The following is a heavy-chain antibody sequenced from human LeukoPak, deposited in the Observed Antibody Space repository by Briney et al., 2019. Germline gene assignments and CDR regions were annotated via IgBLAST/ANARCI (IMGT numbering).Heavy chain of an antibody. CDR3: AKSVAGPQNWLDP. D-gene: IGHD6-19*01. CDR1: GYTFTGYY. J-gene: IGHJ5*02. CDR2: INPNSGGT. Sequence: ASVKVSCKASGYTFTGYYMHWVRQAPGQGLEWMGWINPNSGGTNYAQKFQGRVTMTRDTSISTAYMELSRLRSDDTAVYYCAKSVAGPQNWLDPWGQGTLVTVSS. V-gene: IGHV1-2*02.